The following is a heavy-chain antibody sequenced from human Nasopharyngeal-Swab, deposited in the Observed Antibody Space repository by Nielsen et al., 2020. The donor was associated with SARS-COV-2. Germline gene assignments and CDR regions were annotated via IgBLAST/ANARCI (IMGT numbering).Heavy chain of an antibody. CDR2: IIPIFGTA. CDR1: GGTFSSYA. Sequence: SVKVSCKPSGGTFSSYAISWVRQAPGQGLEWMGGIIPIFGTANYAQKFQGRVTITADESTSTAYMELSSLRSEDTAVYYCAREGITMLRFNWFDPWGQGTLVTVSS. J-gene: IGHJ5*02. V-gene: IGHV1-69*13. D-gene: IGHD3-10*01. CDR3: AREGITMLRFNWFDP.